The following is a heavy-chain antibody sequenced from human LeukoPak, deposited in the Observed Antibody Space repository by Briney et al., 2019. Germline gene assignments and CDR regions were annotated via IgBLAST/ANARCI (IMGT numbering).Heavy chain of an antibody. CDR2: MNPNSGNT. CDR1: GYTFTSYD. Sequence: GASVKVSCKASGYTFTSYDINWVRQATGQGLEWMGWMNPNSGNTGYARKFQGRVTMTRNTSISTAYMELSSLRSEDTAVYYCARGGGYYKYYYYYYMDVWGKGTTVTVSS. J-gene: IGHJ6*03. D-gene: IGHD3-22*01. CDR3: ARGGGYYKYYYYYYMDV. V-gene: IGHV1-8*01.